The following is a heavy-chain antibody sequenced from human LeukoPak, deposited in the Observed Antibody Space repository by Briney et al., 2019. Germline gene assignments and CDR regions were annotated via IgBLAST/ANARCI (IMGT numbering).Heavy chain of an antibody. CDR3: ARDVGSGYYYTYYYYGMDV. Sequence: ASVKVSCKASGYTFTSYGISWVRQAPGQGLEWMGWISAYNGNTNYAQKLQGRVTMTTDTSTSAAYMELRSLRSDDTAVYYCARDVGSGYYYTYYYYGMDVWGQGTTVTVSS. J-gene: IGHJ6*02. CDR1: GYTFTSYG. CDR2: ISAYNGNT. D-gene: IGHD3-22*01. V-gene: IGHV1-18*01.